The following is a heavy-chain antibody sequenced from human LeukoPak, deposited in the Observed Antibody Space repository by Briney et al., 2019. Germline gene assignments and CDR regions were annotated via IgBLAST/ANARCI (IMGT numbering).Heavy chain of an antibody. J-gene: IGHJ4*01. CDR2: ISSSGDNK. CDR3: ARDGRAGVVGAFRLFDY. CDR1: GFTFSTYE. Sequence: GGSLRLSCAVSGFTFSTYEMNWFRQVPGKGLEWVSYISSSGDNKQYTSSVKGRFTISRDNAKNSLYLEMDSLGVEDTAIYYCARDGRAGVVGAFRLFDYWGHGTLVSVSS. D-gene: IGHD2-15*01. V-gene: IGHV3-48*03.